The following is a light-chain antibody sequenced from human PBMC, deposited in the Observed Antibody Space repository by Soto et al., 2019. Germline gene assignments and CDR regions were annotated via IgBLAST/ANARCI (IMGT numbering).Light chain of an antibody. J-gene: IGLJ3*02. Sequence: QSVLTQPPSVSGAPGQKVTISCTGSSSNIGAGYDVHWYQQLPGTAPKLLIYGNTNRPSGVPDRFSGSKSATSASLAITGLQAGDEAVYYCASKTTSSTVLFGGGTKLTVL. CDR3: ASKTTSSTVL. V-gene: IGLV1-40*01. CDR1: SSNIGAGYD. CDR2: GNT.